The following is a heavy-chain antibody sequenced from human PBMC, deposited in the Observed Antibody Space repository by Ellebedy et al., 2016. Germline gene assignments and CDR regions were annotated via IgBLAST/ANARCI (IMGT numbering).Heavy chain of an antibody. CDR1: GASISNDNW. Sequence: SETLSLTCAVSGASISNDNWWSWVRQTPGKGLEWIGEISHSGNTNYNPSLKSRVTISVDRSKNHFSLEVSSVTAADTAVYYCARRWDGTFFYYYLDVWGRGTTVTVSS. V-gene: IGHV4-4*02. CDR2: ISHSGNT. CDR3: ARRWDGTFFYYYLDV. D-gene: IGHD1-1*01. J-gene: IGHJ6*03.